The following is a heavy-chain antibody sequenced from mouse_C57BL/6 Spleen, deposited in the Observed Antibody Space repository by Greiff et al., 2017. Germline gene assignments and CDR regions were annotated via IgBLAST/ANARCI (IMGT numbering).Heavy chain of an antibody. Sequence: QVQLKQPGAELVMPGASVKLSCKASGYTFTSYWMHWVKQRPGQGLEWIGEIDPSDSYTNYNQKFKGKSTLTVDKSSSTAYMQLSSLTSEDSAVYYCARGGPYFDYWGQGTTLTGSS. CDR1: GYTFTSYW. D-gene: IGHD3-3*01. CDR3: ARGGPYFDY. CDR2: IDPSDSYT. J-gene: IGHJ2*01. V-gene: IGHV1-69*01.